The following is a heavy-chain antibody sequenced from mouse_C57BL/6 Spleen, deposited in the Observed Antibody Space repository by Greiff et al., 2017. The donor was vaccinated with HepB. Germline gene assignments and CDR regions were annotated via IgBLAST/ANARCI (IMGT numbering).Heavy chain of an antibody. Sequence: VQLQQSGTELVKPGASVKLSCKASGYTFTSYWMHWVKQRPGQGLEWIGNINPSNGGTNYNEKFKSKATLTVDKSSSTAYMQLSSLTSEDSAVYYCARWRYSNYYAMDYWGQGTSVTVSS. CDR3: ARWRYSNYYAMDY. V-gene: IGHV1-53*01. J-gene: IGHJ4*01. CDR1: GYTFTSYW. D-gene: IGHD2-5*01. CDR2: INPSNGGT.